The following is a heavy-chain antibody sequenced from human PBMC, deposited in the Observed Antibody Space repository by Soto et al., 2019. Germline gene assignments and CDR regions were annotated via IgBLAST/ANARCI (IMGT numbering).Heavy chain of an antibody. J-gene: IGHJ5*02. Sequence: EVQLLESGGGLVQPGGSLRLSCAASGFTFKNFAVSWVRPAPGKGMEWGSAIGGSGSSANYADSVQGRFTVSRDDSKATLYLQMSGQRVDDTALYYCAKDAVAYNGEWNWFDLWGQGTLVTVSS. D-gene: IGHD3-10*01. CDR1: GFTFKNFA. CDR3: AKDAVAYNGEWNWFDL. CDR2: IGGSGSSA. V-gene: IGHV3-23*01.